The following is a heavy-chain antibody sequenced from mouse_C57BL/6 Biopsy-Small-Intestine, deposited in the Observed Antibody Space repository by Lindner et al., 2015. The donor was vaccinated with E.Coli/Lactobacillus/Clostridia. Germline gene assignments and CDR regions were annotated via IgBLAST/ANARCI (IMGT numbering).Heavy chain of an antibody. V-gene: IGHV1-14*01. CDR3: ARWGYEGWFAY. J-gene: IGHJ3*01. CDR1: GYTFTCSD. Sequence: VQLQESGPELVKPGASVKMSCKASGYTFTCSDMHWVKQKPGQGLEWIGYINPYNDGTKYNEKFKGKATLTSDKSSSTAYMELSSLTSEDSAVYYCARWGYEGWFAYWGQGTLVTVSA. D-gene: IGHD3-1*01. CDR2: INPYNDGT.